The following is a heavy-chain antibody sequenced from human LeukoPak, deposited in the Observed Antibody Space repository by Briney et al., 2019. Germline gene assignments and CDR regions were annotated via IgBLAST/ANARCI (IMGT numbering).Heavy chain of an antibody. D-gene: IGHD4-17*01. CDR2: IKQGGSEK. V-gene: IGHV3-7*01. J-gene: IGHJ4*02. CDR1: GFTFGSHW. CDR3: ARGHDYGDRVVYLDS. Sequence: GGSLRLSCAASGFTFGSHWMTWVRQAPGKGLEWEASIKQGGSEKYYVDSVNGRFTVSRDNAQNSVSLQMNSLSADDTAIYCCARGHDYGDRVVYLDSWGQGTKVTVSS.